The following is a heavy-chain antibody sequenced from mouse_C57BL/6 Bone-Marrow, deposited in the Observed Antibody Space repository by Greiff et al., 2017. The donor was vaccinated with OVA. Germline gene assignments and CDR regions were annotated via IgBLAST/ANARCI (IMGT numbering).Heavy chain of an antibody. D-gene: IGHD2-5*01. CDR1: GYSITSGYY. V-gene: IGHV3-6*01. J-gene: IGHJ4*01. CDR2: ISYDGSN. Sequence: EVHLVESGPGLVKPSQSLFLTCSVTGYSITSGYYWNWIRQFPGNKLEWMGYISYDGSNNYNPSLKNRISITRDTSKNQFFLKLNSVTTEDTATYYCARNAYYSNYDYYAMDYWGQGTSVTVSS. CDR3: ARNAYYSNYDYYAMDY.